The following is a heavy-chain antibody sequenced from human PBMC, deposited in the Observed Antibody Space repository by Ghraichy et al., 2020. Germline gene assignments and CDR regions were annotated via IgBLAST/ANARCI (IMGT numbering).Heavy chain of an antibody. CDR3: ARDQAVAAGGTGGWVDY. Sequence: SETLSLTCTVSGGSIRYNYWSWIRQPAGKGLECIGRIYSSGSTYYSPSLKSRVTMSVDTSKNQFSLRLTSVTAADTAVYYCARDQAVAAGGTGGWVDYWGQGILVTVSS. V-gene: IGHV4-4*07. D-gene: IGHD6-13*01. CDR1: GGSIRYNY. CDR2: IYSSGST. J-gene: IGHJ4*02.